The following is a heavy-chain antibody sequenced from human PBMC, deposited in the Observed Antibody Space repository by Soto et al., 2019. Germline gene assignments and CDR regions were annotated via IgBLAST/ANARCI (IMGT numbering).Heavy chain of an antibody. J-gene: IGHJ3*01. CDR2: ISAYKGNT. V-gene: IGHV1-18*04. CDR1: GYTFTSYG. Sequence: GASVKVSCKXSGYTFTSYGISWVRQAPGQGLEWMGWISAYKGNTHYTQNLQGRVTVTTDTSTSTAHMELRSLRSDDTAVYYCARDFDSSGNYYAGGAFDFWGQGTLVTVSS. D-gene: IGHD3-22*01. CDR3: ARDFDSSGNYYAGGAFDF.